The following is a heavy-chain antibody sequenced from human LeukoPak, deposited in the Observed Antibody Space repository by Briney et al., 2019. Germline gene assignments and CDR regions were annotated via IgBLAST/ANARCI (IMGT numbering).Heavy chain of an antibody. Sequence: SETLSLTCTVSGGSISSYYWSWIRQPAGKGLEWIGRIYTSGSTNYNPSLKSRVTMSVDTSKNQFSLKLSSVTAADTAVYYCARVAGDYGDYAKDYYYYYMDVWGKGTTVTISS. J-gene: IGHJ6*03. CDR3: ARVAGDYGDYAKDYYYYYMDV. D-gene: IGHD4-17*01. V-gene: IGHV4-4*07. CDR1: GGSISSYY. CDR2: IYTSGST.